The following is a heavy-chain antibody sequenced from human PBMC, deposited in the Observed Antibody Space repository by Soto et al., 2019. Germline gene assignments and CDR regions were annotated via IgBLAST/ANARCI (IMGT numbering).Heavy chain of an antibody. CDR3: AHRTALRYVDWDWFDP. CDR1: GFSLSTSGVG. D-gene: IGHD3-9*01. Sequence: QITLKESGPTLVKPTQPLTLTCTFSGFSLSTSGVGVGWIRQPPGKALEWLALIYWNDDKRYSPSLKSRLTITIDTSKNQVVLTMTNMDPVDTAAYYCAHRTALRYVDWDWFDPWGQGTLVTVSS. J-gene: IGHJ5*02. V-gene: IGHV2-5*01. CDR2: IYWNDDK.